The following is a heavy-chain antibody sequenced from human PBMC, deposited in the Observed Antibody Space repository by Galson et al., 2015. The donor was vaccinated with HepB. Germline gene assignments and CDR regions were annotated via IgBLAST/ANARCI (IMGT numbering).Heavy chain of an antibody. Sequence: SLRLSCAASGFTFSSYSMNWVRQAPGKGLEWVSSISSSSSYIYYADSVKGRFTISRDNARNSLYLQMNSLRAEDTAVYYCARDLTRWYCSGGSCYWGQGTLVTVSS. J-gene: IGHJ4*02. CDR2: ISSSSSYI. CDR3: ARDLTRWYCSGGSCY. V-gene: IGHV3-21*01. D-gene: IGHD2-15*01. CDR1: GFTFSSYS.